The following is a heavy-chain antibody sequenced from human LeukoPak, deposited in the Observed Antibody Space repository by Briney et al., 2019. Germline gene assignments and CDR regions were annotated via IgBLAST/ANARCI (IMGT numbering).Heavy chain of an antibody. CDR1: GGSISSSSYY. V-gene: IGHV4-39*07. J-gene: IGHJ5*02. Sequence: PSETLSLTCTVSGGSISSSSYYWGWIRQPPGKGLEWIGSIYYSGSTYYNPSLKSRVTISVDTSKNQFSLNLSSVTAADTAVYYCVSAGSAYRWFDPWGQGTLVTVSS. CDR3: VSAGSAYRWFDP. CDR2: IYYSGST. D-gene: IGHD1-14*01.